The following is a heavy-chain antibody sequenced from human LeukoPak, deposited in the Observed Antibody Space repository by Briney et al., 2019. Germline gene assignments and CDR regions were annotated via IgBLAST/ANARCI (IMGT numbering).Heavy chain of an antibody. V-gene: IGHV3-48*04. D-gene: IGHD2-8*01. J-gene: IGHJ5*02. CDR1: GFTFSSYS. Sequence: GGSLRLSCAASGFTFSSYSMNWVRQAPGKGLEWVSYISSSSSTIYYADSVKGRFTISRDNAKNSLYLQMNSLRAEDTAVYYCARGADTNEGGWFDPWGQGTLVTVSS. CDR3: ARGADTNEGGWFDP. CDR2: ISSSSSTI.